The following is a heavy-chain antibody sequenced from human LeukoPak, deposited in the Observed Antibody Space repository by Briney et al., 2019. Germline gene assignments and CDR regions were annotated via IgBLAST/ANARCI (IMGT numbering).Heavy chain of an antibody. J-gene: IGHJ4*02. D-gene: IGHD1-26*01. Sequence: SETLSLTCAVYGGSFSGYYWSWIRQPPGKGLEWIGEINHSGGTNYNPSLKSRVTISVDTSKNQFSLKLSSVTAADTAVYYCAKSGGYGLIDYWGQGTLVTVSS. CDR3: AKSGGYGLIDY. CDR2: INHSGGT. V-gene: IGHV4-34*01. CDR1: GGSFSGYY.